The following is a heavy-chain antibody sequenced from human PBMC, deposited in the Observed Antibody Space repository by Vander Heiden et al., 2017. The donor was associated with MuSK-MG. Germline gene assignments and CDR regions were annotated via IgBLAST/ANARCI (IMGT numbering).Heavy chain of an antibody. Sequence: EVQLVESGGVVVQPGGSLRLSCAASGFTFDDYAMHWVRQAPGKGLEWVSLISWDGGSTYYADSVKGRFTISRDNSKNSMYLQMNSLRAEDTALYYCAKDPGGRGYSYGGHQSDYYMDVWGQGTTVTVSS. D-gene: IGHD5-18*01. J-gene: IGHJ6*03. CDR2: ISWDGGST. CDR1: GFTFDDYA. CDR3: AKDPGGRGYSYGGHQSDYYMDV. V-gene: IGHV3-43D*04.